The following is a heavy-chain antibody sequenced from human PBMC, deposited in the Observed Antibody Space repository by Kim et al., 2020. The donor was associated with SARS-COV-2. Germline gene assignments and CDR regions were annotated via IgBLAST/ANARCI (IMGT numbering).Heavy chain of an antibody. D-gene: IGHD2-15*01. V-gene: IGHV4-34*01. CDR3: ARWGGGVVVVAATPATPDYYFDY. Sequence: SETLSLTCAVYGGSFSGYYWSWIRQPPGKGLEWIGEINHSGSTNYNQSLKSRVTISVDTSKNQFSLKLSSVTAADTAVYYCARWGGGVVVVAATPATPDYYFDYWGQGTLVTVSS. CDR1: GGSFSGYY. J-gene: IGHJ4*02. CDR2: INHSGST.